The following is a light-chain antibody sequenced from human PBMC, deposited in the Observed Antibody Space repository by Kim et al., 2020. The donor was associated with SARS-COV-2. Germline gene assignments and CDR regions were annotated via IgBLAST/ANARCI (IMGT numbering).Light chain of an antibody. Sequence: SYELTQPPSVSVAPGKTARITCEGNNIGSKSVHWYQQKPGQAPVLVIYYDSDRPSGIPERVSSSNSGHTATLTISRVEAGDEADYYCQVCDSGVVFGGGT. CDR2: YDS. CDR1: NIGSKS. V-gene: IGLV3-21*04. J-gene: IGLJ2*01. CDR3: QVCDSGVV.